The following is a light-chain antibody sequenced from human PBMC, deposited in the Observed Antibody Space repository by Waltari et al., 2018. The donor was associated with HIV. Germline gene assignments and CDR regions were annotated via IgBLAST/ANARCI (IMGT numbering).Light chain of an antibody. CDR2: EVT. V-gene: IGLV2-23*02. CDR1: SSDVGSYNL. CDR3: DSYAGSRKVL. Sequence: QSALTQPASVSGSPGQSITISCIGTSSDVGSYNLVSWYQQHPGKAPKLMIFEVTKRPSWVSNRFSGSKAGNTASLTISGLQAEDEADYYCDSYAGSRKVLFGGGTKLTVL. J-gene: IGLJ2*01.